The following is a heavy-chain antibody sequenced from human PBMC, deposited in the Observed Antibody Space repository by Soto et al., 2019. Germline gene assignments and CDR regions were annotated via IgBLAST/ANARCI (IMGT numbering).Heavy chain of an antibody. CDR1: GGTFSSYA. J-gene: IGHJ3*02. CDR3: PRAPVAHQKDFDI. V-gene: IGHV1-69*01. CDR2: IIPIFGTA. Sequence: QVQLVQSGAEVKKPGSSVKISCKASGGTFSSYAISWVRQAPGQGLEWMGGIIPIFGTANYAQKFQGRVKITTGESTSTAYMELSSLSSEATAVYYCPRAPVAHQKDFDIWGQGTMVTVSS.